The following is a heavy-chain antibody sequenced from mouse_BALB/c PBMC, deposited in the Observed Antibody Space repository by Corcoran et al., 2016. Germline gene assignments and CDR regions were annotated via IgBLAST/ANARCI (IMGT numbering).Heavy chain of an antibody. CDR1: GYTFTDCN. V-gene: IGHV1-18*01. CDR2: INPNNGGT. Sequence: EVLLQQSGPELVKPGASVKTPCKGSGYTFTDCNMDWVKQSHGKSLEWIGDINPNNGGTIYNQKFKGKATLTVDKSSSTAYMELRSLTSEDTAVYYCARWLLRYYAMDYWGQGSSVTVDS. CDR3: ARWLLRYYAMDY. D-gene: IGHD2-3*01. J-gene: IGHJ4*01.